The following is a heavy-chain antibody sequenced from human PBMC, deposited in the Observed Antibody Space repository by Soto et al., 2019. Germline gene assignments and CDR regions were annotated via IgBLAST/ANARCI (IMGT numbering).Heavy chain of an antibody. CDR3: AKSRRYYDSSGYYY. Sequence: GGSLRLSCAASGFTFSSYAMSWVRQAPGKGLEWVSAISGSGGSTYYADSVKGRFTISRDNSKNTLYLQMNSLRAEDTAVYYCAKSRRYYDSSGYYYWGQGTLVTVSS. CDR2: ISGSGGST. CDR1: GFTFSSYA. V-gene: IGHV3-23*01. D-gene: IGHD3-22*01. J-gene: IGHJ4*02.